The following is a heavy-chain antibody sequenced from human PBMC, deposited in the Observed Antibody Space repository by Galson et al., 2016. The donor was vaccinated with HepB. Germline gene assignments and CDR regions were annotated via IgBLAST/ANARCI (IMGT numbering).Heavy chain of an antibody. CDR3: ARAGYYGSEDWFDP. Sequence: SVKVSCKASGYTFTGYYMHWVRQAPGQGLEWMGWINPNSGATNYGQKSQGWVTMTRDTSITTAYMELSRLRFDDTAVYYCARAGYYGSEDWFDPWGQGTLVTVSS. CDR2: INPNSGAT. V-gene: IGHV1-2*04. J-gene: IGHJ5*02. CDR1: GYTFTGYY. D-gene: IGHD3-10*01.